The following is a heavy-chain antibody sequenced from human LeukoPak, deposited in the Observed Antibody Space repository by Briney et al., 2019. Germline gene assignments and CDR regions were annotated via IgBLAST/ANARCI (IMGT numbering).Heavy chain of an antibody. CDR2: ISPTGSTT. J-gene: IGHJ4*02. D-gene: IGHD7-27*01. CDR3: AKDLFETHWGEVFDY. Sequence: GSLRLSCIASGFSFSGHWMHWARQLPGKGLVWVSRISPTGSTTSYADSVKGRFTVSRDNSKNTVFLQMGSLRVDDTAVYYCAKDLFETHWGEVFDYWGQGTLVTVSS. V-gene: IGHV3-74*01. CDR1: GFSFSGHW.